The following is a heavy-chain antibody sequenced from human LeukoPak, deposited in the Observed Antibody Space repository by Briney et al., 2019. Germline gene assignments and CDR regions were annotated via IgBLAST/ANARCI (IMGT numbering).Heavy chain of an antibody. CDR2: INPNSGGT. V-gene: IGHV1-2*02. D-gene: IGHD3-3*01. CDR3: ARLILELGGYAVDY. Sequence: GASVKVSCTASGYTFTGYYMHWVRQAPGQGLEWMGWINPNSGGTNYAQKFQGRVTMTRDTSISTAYMELSRLRSDDTAVYYCARLILELGGYAVDYWGQGTLVTVSS. J-gene: IGHJ4*02. CDR1: GYTFTGYY.